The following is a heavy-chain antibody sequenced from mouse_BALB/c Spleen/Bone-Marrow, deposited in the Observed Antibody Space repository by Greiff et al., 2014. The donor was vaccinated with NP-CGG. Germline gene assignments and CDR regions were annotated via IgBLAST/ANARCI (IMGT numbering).Heavy chain of an antibody. J-gene: IGHJ4*01. Sequence: EVQLQQSGAELVKPGASVKLSCTASGFNIEDTYMHWVKQRPEQGLEWIGRIDPANGNTKYDPKFQGKATITADTSSNTAYLQLSGLTSEDAAVYYCAEFTAAGYYVMDYWGQGTSVTVSS. CDR2: IDPANGNT. CDR1: GFNIEDTY. V-gene: IGHV14-3*02. D-gene: IGHD1-2*01. CDR3: AEFTAAGYYVMDY.